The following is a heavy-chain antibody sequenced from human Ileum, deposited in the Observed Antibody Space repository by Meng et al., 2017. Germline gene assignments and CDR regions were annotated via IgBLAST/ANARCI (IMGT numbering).Heavy chain of an antibody. CDR1: GFSLSTSGVG. CDR2: IYWDNDK. D-gene: IGHD6-13*01. V-gene: IGHV2-5*02. Sequence: QITLQESCPTLVKPTETLTLTCTFSGFSLSTSGVGVGWIRQPPGKALEWLVVIYWDNDKRYSPSLKSRLTITKDTAKNQVVLAMTNMDPADTATYYCAHRSSYSSTWDTPIFDYWGQGTLVTVSS. J-gene: IGHJ4*02. CDR3: AHRSSYSSTWDTPIFDY.